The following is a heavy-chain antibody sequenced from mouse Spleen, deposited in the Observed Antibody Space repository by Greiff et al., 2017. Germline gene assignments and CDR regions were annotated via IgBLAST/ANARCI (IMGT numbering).Heavy chain of an antibody. V-gene: IGHV3-6*01. CDR3: AREYGSSYGLYYYAMDY. J-gene: IGHJ4*01. CDR2: ISYDGSN. Sequence: DVQLVESGPGLVKPSQSLSLTCSVTGYSITSGYYWNWIRQFPGNKLEWMGYISYDGSNNYNPSLKNRISITRDTSKNQFFLKLNSVTTEDTATYYCAREYGSSYGLYYYAMDYWGQGTSVTVSS. CDR1: GYSITSGYY. D-gene: IGHD1-1*01.